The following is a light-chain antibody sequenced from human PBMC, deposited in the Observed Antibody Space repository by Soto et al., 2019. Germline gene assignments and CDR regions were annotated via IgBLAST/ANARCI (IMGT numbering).Light chain of an antibody. CDR1: QSVSSY. V-gene: IGKV3-11*01. CDR2: DAS. J-gene: IGKJ2*01. Sequence: IVLTQSPATLSLSPGERATLSCRASQSVSSYLAWYQQKPGQAPRLLIYDASNRATGIPARFSGSGSGTDFTLTISSLEPEDFAVYYCQQRSNRPPYTFGQGTKLEIK. CDR3: QQRSNRPPYT.